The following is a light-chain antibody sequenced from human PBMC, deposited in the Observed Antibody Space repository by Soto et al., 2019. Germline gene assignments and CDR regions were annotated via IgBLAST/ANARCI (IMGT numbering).Light chain of an antibody. V-gene: IGKV3-15*01. Sequence: EIVMTQSPATLSVSTCERATLSCRASQSVSSNLAWYQQKPGQAPRLLIYGASTRATGIPARFSGSGSGTEFTLTISSLQSEDFAVYYCQQYNNWPRTFGQGTKVDIK. CDR1: QSVSSN. J-gene: IGKJ1*01. CDR2: GAS. CDR3: QQYNNWPRT.